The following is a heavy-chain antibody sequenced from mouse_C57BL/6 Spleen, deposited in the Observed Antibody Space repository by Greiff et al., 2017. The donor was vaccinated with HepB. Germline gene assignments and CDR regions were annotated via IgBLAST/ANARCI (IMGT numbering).Heavy chain of an antibody. Sequence: VQLQESGTVLARPGASVKMSCKTSDYTFTSYWMHWVKQRPGRGLEWIGRIDPNSGGTKYNEKFKSKATLTVDKPSSTAYMQLSSLTSEDSAVYYCARELAYFDYWGQGTTLTVSS. V-gene: IGHV1-72*01. D-gene: IGHD4-1*01. J-gene: IGHJ2*01. CDR1: DYTFTSYW. CDR2: IDPNSGGT. CDR3: ARELAYFDY.